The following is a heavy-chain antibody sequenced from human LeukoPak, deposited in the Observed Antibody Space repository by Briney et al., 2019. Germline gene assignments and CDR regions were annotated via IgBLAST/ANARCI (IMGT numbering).Heavy chain of an antibody. D-gene: IGHD5-18*01. V-gene: IGHV3-7*01. CDR2: INPDGNKK. CDR3: ARDLAYSRLDY. CDR1: GLTFSSSW. Sequence: PGGSLRLSCAVSGLTFSSSWMDWVRQAPGKGLEWVASINPDGNKKNSADSVKGRFTISRDNAENSLYLQMNSLRVEDTAFYYCARDLAYSRLDYWGQGMLVTVSS. J-gene: IGHJ4*02.